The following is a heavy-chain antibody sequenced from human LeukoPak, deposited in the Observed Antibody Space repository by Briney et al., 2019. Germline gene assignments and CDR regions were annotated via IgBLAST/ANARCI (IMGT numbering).Heavy chain of an antibody. Sequence: PGGSLRLSCAASGFIFSSYWMNWARQAPGKGLEWVANIKQDGNEKYYVDSVKGRFTISRDNAKNSLYLQMDSLRVEDTAVYYCARPITVSGATDGFDIWGQGTMVTVSS. V-gene: IGHV3-7*01. CDR3: ARPITVSGATDGFDI. CDR2: IKQDGNEK. D-gene: IGHD3-3*01. CDR1: GFIFSSYW. J-gene: IGHJ3*02.